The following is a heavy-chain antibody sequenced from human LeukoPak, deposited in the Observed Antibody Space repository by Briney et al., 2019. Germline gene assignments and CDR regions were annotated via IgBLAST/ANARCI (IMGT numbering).Heavy chain of an antibody. V-gene: IGHV3-7*01. J-gene: IGHJ4*02. CDR3: ARGWYGHY. CDR2: IKQDGSEK. D-gene: IGHD6-13*01. CDR1: GLTFSSYW. Sequence: GGSLRLSCAASGLTFSSYWMSWVRQAPGKGLEWVANIKQDGSEKYYVDSVKGRFTISRDNAKNSLYLQMNSLRAEDTAVYYCARGWYGHYWGQGTLVTVPS.